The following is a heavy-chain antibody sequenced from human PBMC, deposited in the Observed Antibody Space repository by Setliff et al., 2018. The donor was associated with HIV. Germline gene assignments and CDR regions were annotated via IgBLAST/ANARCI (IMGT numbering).Heavy chain of an antibody. CDR3: AGGPDTRITMIVADY. CDR2: INWNGGST. CDR1: GFTFDDYG. Sequence: LSLSCAASGFTFDDYGMSWVRQAPGKGLEWVSGINWNGGSTGYADSVKGRFTISRDNAKNSLYLQMNSLRAEDTALYYCAGGPDTRITMIVADYWGQGTLVTVSS. J-gene: IGHJ4*02. D-gene: IGHD3-22*01. V-gene: IGHV3-20*04.